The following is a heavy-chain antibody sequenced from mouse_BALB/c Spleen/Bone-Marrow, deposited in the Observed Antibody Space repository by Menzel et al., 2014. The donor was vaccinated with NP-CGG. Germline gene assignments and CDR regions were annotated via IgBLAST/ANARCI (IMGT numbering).Heavy chain of an antibody. CDR3: NGNYYAMDY. CDR2: IDPENGDT. Sequence: EVQLVESGAELVRSGASVKLSCTGSGFNIKDSYILWVKQRPGQGLEWIGWIDPENGDTEYAPKFKAKANMPADTSANTAYLQLSSLTSEDTAVYYCNGNYYAMDYWGQGTSVTGSS. D-gene: IGHD2-1*01. CDR1: GFNIKDSY. V-gene: IGHV14-4*02. J-gene: IGHJ4*01.